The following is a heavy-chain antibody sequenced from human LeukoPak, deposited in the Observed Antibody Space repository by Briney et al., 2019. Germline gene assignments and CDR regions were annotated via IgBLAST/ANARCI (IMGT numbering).Heavy chain of an antibody. D-gene: IGHD2-2*01. V-gene: IGHV4-39*01. CDR2: IYYSGGT. CDR3: AKHQSVIPAADY. CDR1: GGSIDRSTYY. J-gene: IGHJ4*02. Sequence: SETLSLTCTVSGGSIDRSTYYWGWIRQPPGKGLEWIGSIYYSGGTYYNPSLKSRATISVDTSKNQLSLNLSSVTAADTAVYYCAKHQSVIPAADYWGQGILVTVSS.